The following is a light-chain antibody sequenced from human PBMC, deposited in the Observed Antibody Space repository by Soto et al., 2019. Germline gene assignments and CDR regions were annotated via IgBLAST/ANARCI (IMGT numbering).Light chain of an antibody. CDR3: QQYGSSPGT. V-gene: IGKV3-20*01. Sequence: EIVLTQSPCTLSSSPGERAILSCRAIQSVTSNYVAWYQQKPGQAPRLLFFGASIRATGLPDRFSGGGSGTDFTLTISRLEPEDFAVYYCQQYGSSPGTFGQGTKVDIK. J-gene: IGKJ1*01. CDR2: GAS. CDR1: QSVTSNY.